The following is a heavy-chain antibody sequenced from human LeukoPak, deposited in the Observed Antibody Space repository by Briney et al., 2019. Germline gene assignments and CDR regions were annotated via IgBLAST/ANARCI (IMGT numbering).Heavy chain of an antibody. J-gene: IGHJ6*02. V-gene: IGHV4-59*01. Sequence: PSETLSLTCTVFGGSIRSYYGSWIRQPPGKGLEWIGYIYYSGSTNYNPSLKSRVTISVDTSKNQFSLKLSSVTAADTAVYYCARDRSYGMDVWGQGTTVTVSS. CDR2: IYYSGST. CDR1: GGSIRSYY. CDR3: ARDRSYGMDV.